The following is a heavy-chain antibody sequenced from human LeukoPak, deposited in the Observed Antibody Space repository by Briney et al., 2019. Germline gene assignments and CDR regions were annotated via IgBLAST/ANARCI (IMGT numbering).Heavy chain of an antibody. Sequence: PGGSLRLSCAASGFTFSSYSMNWVRQAPGKGLEWVSYISSSSSTIYYADSVKGRFTISRDNAKNSLYLQMNSLRAEDTAVYYCASLVGARLRYYYYYMDVWGKGTTVTVSS. CDR1: GFTFSSYS. CDR3: ASLVGARLRYYYYYMDV. V-gene: IGHV3-48*01. J-gene: IGHJ6*03. CDR2: ISSSSSTI. D-gene: IGHD1-26*01.